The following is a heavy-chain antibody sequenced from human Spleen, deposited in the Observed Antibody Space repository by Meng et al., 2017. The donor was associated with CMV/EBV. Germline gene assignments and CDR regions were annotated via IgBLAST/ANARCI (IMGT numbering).Heavy chain of an antibody. Sequence: QRQRHKGAAGMLMHSETPPLTCPVYGGSLSGYYWSWIRQPPGKGLELIGEINHSGSTNYNPSLKSRVTISVDTSKNQFSLKLSSVTAADTAVYYCARETRRGSSWYSPFDYWGQGTLVTVSS. J-gene: IGHJ4*02. CDR1: GGSLSGYY. D-gene: IGHD6-13*01. CDR3: ARETRRGSSWYSPFDY. V-gene: IGHV4-34*01. CDR2: INHSGST.